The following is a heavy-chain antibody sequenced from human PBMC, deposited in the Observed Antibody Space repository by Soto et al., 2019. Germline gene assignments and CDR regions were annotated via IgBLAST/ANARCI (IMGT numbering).Heavy chain of an antibody. CDR3: ARGPSGDKVDY. V-gene: IGHV4-30-4*08. CDR2: IYDGGTT. D-gene: IGHD7-27*01. CDR1: GGSISSAAYC. Sequence: SQTLSHPSTVSGGSISSAAYCWSWIRQSPDKGLEWIGHIYDGGTTYSSPSLKGRVTISADTSETQFSLKLNSVSAADTAVYYCARGPSGDKVDYWGQGIQVTVSS. J-gene: IGHJ4*02.